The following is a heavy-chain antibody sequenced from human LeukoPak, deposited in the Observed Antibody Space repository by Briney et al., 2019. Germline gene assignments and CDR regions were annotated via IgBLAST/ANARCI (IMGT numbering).Heavy chain of an antibody. D-gene: IGHD6-19*01. J-gene: IGHJ5*02. CDR1: GASISSGDHY. Sequence: SQTLSLTCTVSGASISSGDHYWSWIRQPPGKGLEWIGYIYYSGSTYYNPSLKSRVTISVDTSKNQFSLKLSSVTAADTAVYYCARAAAVEVWFDPWGQGTLVTVSS. CDR2: IYYSGST. CDR3: ARAAAVEVWFDP. V-gene: IGHV4-30-4*01.